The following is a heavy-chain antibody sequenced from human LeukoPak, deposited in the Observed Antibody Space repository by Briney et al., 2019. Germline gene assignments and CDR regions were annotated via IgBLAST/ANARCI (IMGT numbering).Heavy chain of an antibody. D-gene: IGHD2-15*01. CDR3: ARHGVGYCSGGSCVLDY. CDR2: ICPGDSDT. V-gene: IGHV5-51*01. CDR1: GYSFTTYW. Sequence: GESLKISCKASGYSFTTYWIGWVRPMPGKGLEWMGIICPGDSDTSYSPSFEGQVTISADKSITTAYLQWSSLKASDTAMYYCARHGVGYCSGGSCVLDYWGQGTLVTVSS. J-gene: IGHJ4*02.